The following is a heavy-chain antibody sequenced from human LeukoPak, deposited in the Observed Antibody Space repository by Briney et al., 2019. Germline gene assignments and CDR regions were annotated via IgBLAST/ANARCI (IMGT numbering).Heavy chain of an antibody. CDR1: GFTFSSYS. CDR3: ATLAYCGGDCYEHDAFDI. V-gene: IGHV3-48*02. CDR2: ISSSSSTI. Sequence: GGSLRLSCEASGFTFSSYSMNWVRQAPGKGLEWVSYISSSSSTIYYADSVKGRFTISRDNAKNSLYLQMNSLRDEDTAVYYCATLAYCGGDCYEHDAFDIWGQGTMVTVSS. J-gene: IGHJ3*02. D-gene: IGHD2-21*02.